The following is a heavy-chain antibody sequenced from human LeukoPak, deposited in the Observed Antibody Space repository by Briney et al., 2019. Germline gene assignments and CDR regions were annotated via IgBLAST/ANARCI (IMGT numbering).Heavy chain of an antibody. CDR3: ARDIAVAGFDY. D-gene: IGHD6-19*01. V-gene: IGHV3-48*04. CDR1: GFTFSSYS. J-gene: IGHJ4*02. Sequence: GGSLRLSCAASGFTFSSYSMNWVRQAPGKGLEWVSYISSSSSTIYYADSVKGRFTISRDNAKNSLYLQMNSLRAEDTAVYYCARDIAVAGFDYWGQGTLVTVSS. CDR2: ISSSSSTI.